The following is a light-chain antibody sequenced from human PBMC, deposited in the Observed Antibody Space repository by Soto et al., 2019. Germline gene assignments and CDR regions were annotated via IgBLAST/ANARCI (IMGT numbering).Light chain of an antibody. J-gene: IGKJ1*01. CDR1: QSVSSGY. V-gene: IGKV3-20*01. CDR3: QQLGSTPKT. Sequence: EIVLTQSPDTLSLFPGERATLSCRASQSVSSGYLAWYQQKPGQAPRLLIYGASTRATGIPDRFSGSGSGTDFTLTISRLEPEDFAVYYCQQLGSTPKTFGQGTTVEVK. CDR2: GAS.